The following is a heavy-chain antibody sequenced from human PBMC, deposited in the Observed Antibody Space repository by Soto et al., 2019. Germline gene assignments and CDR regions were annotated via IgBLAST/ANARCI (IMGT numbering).Heavy chain of an antibody. CDR2: INPNSGGT. D-gene: IGHD6-13*01. CDR1: GYTFTGYY. J-gene: IGHJ5*02. Sequence: GASVKVSCKASGYTFTGYYMHWVRQAPGQGFEWMGWINPNSGGTNYAQKFQGWVTMTRDTSISTAYMELSRLRSDDTAVYYCARGEEAAAGTIGWFDPWGQGTLVTVSS. V-gene: IGHV1-2*04. CDR3: ARGEEAAAGTIGWFDP.